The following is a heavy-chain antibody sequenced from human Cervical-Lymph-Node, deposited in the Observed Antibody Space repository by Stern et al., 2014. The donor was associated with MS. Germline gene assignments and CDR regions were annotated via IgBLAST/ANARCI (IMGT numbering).Heavy chain of an antibody. V-gene: IGHV7-4-1*02. CDR3: ARGSDGAAMPY. Sequence: QVQLGQSGSELKKPGASVNVSCTAAGYIFTAYAMHWVRQAPGQGLAWMGWINTKTGNPTYAQGFTGRFVFSLDTSVSKAFLQINSLKAEDTAVYYCARGSDGAAMPYWGQGSLVTVSS. CDR2: INTKTGNP. D-gene: IGHD3-16*01. CDR1: GYIFTAYA. J-gene: IGHJ4*02.